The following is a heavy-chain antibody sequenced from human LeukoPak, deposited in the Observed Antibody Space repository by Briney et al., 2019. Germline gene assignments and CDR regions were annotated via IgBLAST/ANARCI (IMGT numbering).Heavy chain of an antibody. J-gene: IGHJ4*02. CDR1: GFTLDDYA. V-gene: IGHV3-48*01. CDR2: ISSSSGTI. D-gene: IGHD2-15*01. CDR3: ARGIAGYFDY. Sequence: PGGSLRLSCAASGFTLDDYAMHWVRQAPGNGLEWVSYISSSSGTIYYADSVKGRFTISRDNAKNSLFLQMNSLRAEDTAVYYCARGIAGYFDYWGQGTLVTVSS.